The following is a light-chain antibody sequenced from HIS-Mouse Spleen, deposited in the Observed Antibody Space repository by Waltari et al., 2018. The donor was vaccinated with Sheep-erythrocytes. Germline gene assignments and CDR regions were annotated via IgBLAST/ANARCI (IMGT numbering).Light chain of an antibody. CDR2: GKH. CDR1: SLRSYY. Sequence: SSELTQDPAVSVALGQTVRITFQGDSLRSYYASWYQQKPGQAPVLVIYGKHNRPSGIPDRFSGSSSGNTASLTITGAQAEDEADYYCNSRDSSGKVFGGGTKLTVL. V-gene: IGLV3-19*01. J-gene: IGLJ2*01. CDR3: NSRDSSGKV.